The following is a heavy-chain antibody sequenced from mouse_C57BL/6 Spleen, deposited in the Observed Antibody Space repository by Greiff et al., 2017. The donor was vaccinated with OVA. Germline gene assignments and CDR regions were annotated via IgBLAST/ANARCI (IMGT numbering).Heavy chain of an antibody. D-gene: IGHD3-2*02. CDR1: GYTFTDYY. J-gene: IGHJ2*01. CDR3: ARTAQAPYYFDY. Sequence: EVQLQQSGPELVKPGASVKISCKASGYTFTDYYMNWVKQSHGKSLEWIGDINPNNGGTSYNQKFKGKATLTVDKSSSTAYMEPRSLTSEDSAVYYCARTAQAPYYFDYWGQGTTLTVSS. CDR2: INPNNGGT. V-gene: IGHV1-26*01.